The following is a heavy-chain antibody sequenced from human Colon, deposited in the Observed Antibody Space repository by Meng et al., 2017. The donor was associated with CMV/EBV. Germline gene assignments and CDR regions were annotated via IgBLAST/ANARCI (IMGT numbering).Heavy chain of an antibody. CDR3: ARAIAAAGHFDY. D-gene: IGHD6-13*01. J-gene: IGHJ4*02. CDR1: GYSLTSYY. Sequence: CPASGYSLTSYYIHWVRQAPGQGLEWIGRIDPSGGNTGYAQNFQGRVIMTRDTSTSTVYLQLTSLRSKDTAVYYCARAIAAAGHFDYWGQGTLVTVSS. CDR2: IDPSGGNT. V-gene: IGHV1-46*01.